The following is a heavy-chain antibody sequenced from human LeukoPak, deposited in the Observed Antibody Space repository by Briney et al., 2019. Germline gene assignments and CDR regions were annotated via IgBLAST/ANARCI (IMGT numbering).Heavy chain of an antibody. CDR1: GFTFSSYA. CDR3: AKPLGRESDAFDI. Sequence: SGGSLRLSCAASGFTFSSYAMSWVRQAPGKGLEWVAFIRYDGSNKYYADSVKGRFTISRDNSKNTLYLQMNSLRAEDTAVYYCAKPLGRESDAFDIWGQGTMVTVSS. D-gene: IGHD3-16*01. CDR2: IRYDGSNK. J-gene: IGHJ3*02. V-gene: IGHV3-30*02.